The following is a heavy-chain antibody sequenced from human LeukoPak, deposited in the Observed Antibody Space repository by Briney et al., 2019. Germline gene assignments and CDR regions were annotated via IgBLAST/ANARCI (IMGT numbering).Heavy chain of an antibody. V-gene: IGHV3-23*01. CDR3: ARRAGAYSHPYDH. J-gene: IGHJ4*02. D-gene: IGHD4/OR15-4a*01. CDR1: GFTFSSHG. CDR2: ISGSGDNT. Sequence: GGSLRLSCAASGFTFSSHGMSWVREAPGKGLEWVSTISGSGDNTYYADSVKGRFTISRDNSKNTLYLQMNSLRAEDTAVYYCARRAGAYSHPYDHWGQGTLVTVSS.